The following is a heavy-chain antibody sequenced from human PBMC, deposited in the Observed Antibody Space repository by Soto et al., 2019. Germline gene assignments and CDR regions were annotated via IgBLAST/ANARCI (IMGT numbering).Heavy chain of an antibody. CDR3: ARGQSICSSTSCYSVHGMDV. CDR1: GGSISSYY. V-gene: IGHV4-59*01. D-gene: IGHD2-2*01. J-gene: IGHJ6*02. CDR2: IYYSGST. Sequence: SETLSLTCTVSGGSISSYYWSWIRQPPGKGLEWIGYIYYSGSTNYNPSLKSRVTISVDTSKNQFSLKLSSVTAADTAVYYCARGQSICSSTSCYSVHGMDVWGQGTTVTVSS.